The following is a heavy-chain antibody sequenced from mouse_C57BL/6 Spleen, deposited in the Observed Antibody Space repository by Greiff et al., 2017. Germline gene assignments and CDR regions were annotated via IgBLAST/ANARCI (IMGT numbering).Heavy chain of an antibody. Sequence: ESGAELVRPGASVTLSCKASGYTFTDYEMHWVKQTPVHGLEWIGAIDPETGGTAYNQKFKGKAILTADKSSSTAYMELRSLTSEDSAVYYCTRADYDGYVTYGFAYWGQGTLVTVSA. J-gene: IGHJ3*01. CDR1: GYTFTDYE. V-gene: IGHV1-15*01. CDR3: TRADYDGYVTYGFAY. CDR2: IDPETGGT. D-gene: IGHD2-3*01.